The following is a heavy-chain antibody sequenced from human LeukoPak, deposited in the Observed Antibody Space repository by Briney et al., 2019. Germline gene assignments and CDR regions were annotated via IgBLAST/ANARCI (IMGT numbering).Heavy chain of an antibody. CDR2: IYRSGTS. CDR1: GYSISTGYL. J-gene: IGHJ4*02. D-gene: IGHD2/OR15-2a*01. V-gene: IGHV4-38-2*02. Sequence: PETLSLTCTVSGYSISTGYLWGWIRQPPGKGLEWIGSIYRSGTSYYSPSLKSRVTISVDTSKNQFSLTVSSVAAADSAVYYCARVSTTTGFDFWGQGTLVTVSS. CDR3: ARVSTTTGFDF.